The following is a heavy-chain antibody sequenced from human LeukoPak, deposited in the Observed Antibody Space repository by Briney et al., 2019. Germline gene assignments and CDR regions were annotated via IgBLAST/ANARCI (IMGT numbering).Heavy chain of an antibody. V-gene: IGHV3-64*02. D-gene: IGHD6-13*01. CDR1: GFTFSRYG. J-gene: IGHJ4*02. CDR3: ARGGGGSWALDY. Sequence: GGSLRLSCAASGFTFSRYGMHWVRQAPGKGLEYVSAISSNGGSTYYADSVKGRFTISRDNSKNTLYLQMGSLRAEDMAVYHCARGGGGSWALDYWGQGSWSPSPQ. CDR2: ISSNGGST.